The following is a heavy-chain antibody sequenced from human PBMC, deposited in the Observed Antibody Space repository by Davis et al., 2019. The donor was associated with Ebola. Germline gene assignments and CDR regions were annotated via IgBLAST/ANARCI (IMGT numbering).Heavy chain of an antibody. CDR3: TRDFWRDHVNWFDP. Sequence: PGGSLRLSCEASGFTFSSDWMHWVRQAPGKGLGWVARIKSDGRSTSYADSVKGRFTISRDNAKNTLFLQMNSLRADDTAVYYCTRDFWRDHVNWFDPWGQGTLVTVSS. V-gene: IGHV3-74*01. D-gene: IGHD3-3*01. CDR1: GFTFSSDW. CDR2: IKSDGRST. J-gene: IGHJ5*02.